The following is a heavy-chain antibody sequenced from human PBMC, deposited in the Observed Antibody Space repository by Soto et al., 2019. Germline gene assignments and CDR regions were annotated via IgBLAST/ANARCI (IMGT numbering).Heavy chain of an antibody. CDR1: GYSFTSYW. D-gene: IGHD3-9*01. Sequence: PGESLKISCKGSGYSFTSYWIGWVRQMPGKGLEWMGIIYPGDSDTRYSPSFQGQVTISADKSISTAYLQWSSLKASDTAMYYCARSNYDILTGRRGGAFDIWGQGTMVTVSS. CDR3: ARSNYDILTGRRGGAFDI. CDR2: IYPGDSDT. J-gene: IGHJ3*02. V-gene: IGHV5-51*01.